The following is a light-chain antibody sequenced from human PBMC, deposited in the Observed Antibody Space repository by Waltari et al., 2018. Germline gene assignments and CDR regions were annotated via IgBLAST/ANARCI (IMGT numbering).Light chain of an antibody. V-gene: IGLV2-14*03. Sequence: QSDLTQPASVSGSPGQSITISCTGASSDVGRYNYVPWYQQYPGTAPKLIIYDVSNRPSGVSNRFSGSKSGNTASLTISGLQAEDEADYYCSSYTSSSTLVFGGGTKLTVL. CDR2: DVS. CDR3: SSYTSSSTLV. CDR1: SSDVGRYNY. J-gene: IGLJ3*02.